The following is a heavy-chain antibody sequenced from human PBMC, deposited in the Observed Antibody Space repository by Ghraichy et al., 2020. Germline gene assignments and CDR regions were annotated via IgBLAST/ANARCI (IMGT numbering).Heavy chain of an antibody. Sequence: GGSLRLSCAASGFTFTNYAMTWVRQAPGKGLEWVSAISASGATTYYADSVKGRFTISRDNSKSTLYLQMNSLTADDTAIYYCAKGGRAITLGYWGQGTLVTVSA. D-gene: IGHD3-16*01. CDR2: ISASGATT. CDR1: GFTFTNYA. V-gene: IGHV3-23*01. J-gene: IGHJ4*02. CDR3: AKGGRAITLGY.